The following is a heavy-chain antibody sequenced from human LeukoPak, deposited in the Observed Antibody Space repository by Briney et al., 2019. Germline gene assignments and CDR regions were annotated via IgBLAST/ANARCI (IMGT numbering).Heavy chain of an antibody. V-gene: IGHV4-39*07. D-gene: IGHD6-19*01. CDR3: ARAVAGAFDY. Sequence: SETLSLTCTVSGGSISSSSYYWGWIRQPPGKGLEWIGSIYYGGSTYYNPSLKSRVTISVDTSKNQFSLKLSSVTAADTAVYYCARAVAGAFDYWGQGTLVTVSS. J-gene: IGHJ4*02. CDR2: IYYGGST. CDR1: GGSISSSSYY.